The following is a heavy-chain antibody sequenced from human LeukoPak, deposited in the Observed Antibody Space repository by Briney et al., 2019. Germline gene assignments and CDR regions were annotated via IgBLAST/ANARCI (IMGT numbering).Heavy chain of an antibody. CDR3: AGASGAYSSGWYGELDWFDP. Sequence: SETLSLTCTVSGGSISSGSYYWSWIRQLAGKGLEWIGRIYTSGSTNYNPSLKSRVTISVDTSKNQFSLTLSSVTAADTAVYHCAGASGAYSSGWYGELDWFDPWGQGTLVTVSS. J-gene: IGHJ5*02. D-gene: IGHD6-19*01. V-gene: IGHV4-61*02. CDR2: IYTSGST. CDR1: GGSISSGSYY.